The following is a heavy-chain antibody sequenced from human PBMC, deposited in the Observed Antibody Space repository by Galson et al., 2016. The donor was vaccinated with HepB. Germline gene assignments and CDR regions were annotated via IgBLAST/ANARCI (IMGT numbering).Heavy chain of an antibody. J-gene: IGHJ3*02. CDR3: ARRSSDAFDI. Sequence: QSGAEVKKPGEAPKISCEGSGYSFTSYWIGWVRQMPGKGLEWMGTIYPGDSDTRYSPSSQGQATVSADKSISAAYLQWNSLKASDTAIYYCARRSSDAFDIWSQGTMVTVSS. CDR2: IYPGDSDT. D-gene: IGHD3-10*01. CDR1: GYSFTSYW. V-gene: IGHV5-51*01.